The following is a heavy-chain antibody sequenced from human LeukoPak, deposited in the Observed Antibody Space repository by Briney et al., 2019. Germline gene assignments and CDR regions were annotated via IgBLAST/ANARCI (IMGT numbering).Heavy chain of an antibody. J-gene: IGHJ4*02. CDR1: GFSFGSYW. D-gene: IGHD1-1*01. CDR2: IKQDGSEK. CDR3: VSTATFDY. V-gene: IGHV3-7*02. Sequence: GGSLRLSCAASGFSFGSYWMSWVRQAPGKELEWVAHIKQDGSEKYYVDSVKGRFTISRDNAKNSLYLEMNSLRVEDTAVYYCVSTATFDYWGQGTLVTVSS.